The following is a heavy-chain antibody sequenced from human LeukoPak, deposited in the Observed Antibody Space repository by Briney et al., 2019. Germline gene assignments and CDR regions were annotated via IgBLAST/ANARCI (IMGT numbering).Heavy chain of an antibody. CDR1: GLTFSSYA. J-gene: IGHJ4*02. D-gene: IGHD2-21*02. V-gene: IGHV3-23*01. CDR3: AKWTAIGSCYFDY. CDR2: ISGSGGST. Sequence: PGGSLRLSCAASGLTFSSYAMSWVRQAPGKGLEWVSAISGSGGSTYYADSVKGRFTISRDNSKNTLYLQMNSLRAEDTAVYYCAKWTAIGSCYFDYWGQGTLVTVSS.